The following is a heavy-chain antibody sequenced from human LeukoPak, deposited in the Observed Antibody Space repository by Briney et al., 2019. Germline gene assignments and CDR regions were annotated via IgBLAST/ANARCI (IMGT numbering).Heavy chain of an antibody. CDR1: GGTFSSYA. Sequence: VASVKVSCKASGGTFSSYAISWVRQAPGQGPEWMGRIDPNDGGTNYAQKFRGRVTMTRDTSISTAYMKLSSLRSDDTAVYYCARGSDSGTPRWFDPWGQGTLVTV. D-gene: IGHD1-26*01. V-gene: IGHV1-2*06. CDR2: IDPNDGGT. J-gene: IGHJ5*02. CDR3: ARGSDSGTPRWFDP.